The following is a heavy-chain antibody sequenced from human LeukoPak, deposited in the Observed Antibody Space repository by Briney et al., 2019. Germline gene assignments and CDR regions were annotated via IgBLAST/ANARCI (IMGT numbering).Heavy chain of an antibody. D-gene: IGHD5-12*01. J-gene: IGHJ4*02. CDR1: GYTFTGYY. CDR3: ARTQLMGLRSFDY. V-gene: IGHV1-2*02. Sequence: ASVKVSCKASGYTFTGYYMHWVRQAPGQGLEWMGWINPNSGGTNYAQKFQGRVTMTRDTSISTAYMELSRLRSDDTAVYYGARTQLMGLRSFDYWGQGTLVTVSS. CDR2: INPNSGGT.